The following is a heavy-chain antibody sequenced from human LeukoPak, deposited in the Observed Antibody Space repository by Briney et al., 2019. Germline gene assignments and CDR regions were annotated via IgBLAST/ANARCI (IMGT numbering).Heavy chain of an antibody. D-gene: IGHD3-3*01. CDR1: GYTFTSYG. J-gene: IGHJ4*02. V-gene: IGHV1-18*01. Sequence: ASVKVSCKASGYTFTSYGISWVRQAPGQGLEWMGWISAYSGDTNYAQKFQGRATMTTDTSTSTAYMELRSLSSDDTAVYYCGRAYYDFWSGYYAAYYFDYWGQGTLVTVSS. CDR3: GRAYYDFWSGYYAAYYFDY. CDR2: ISAYSGDT.